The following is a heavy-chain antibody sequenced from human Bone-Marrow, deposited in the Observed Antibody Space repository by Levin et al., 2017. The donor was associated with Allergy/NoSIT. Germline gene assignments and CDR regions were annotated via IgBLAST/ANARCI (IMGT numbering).Heavy chain of an antibody. J-gene: IGHJ4*02. CDR2: VFQSGST. Sequence: KPSETLSLTCSVSGGSMHTTNHYWDWIRQSPGKRLEWIGNVFQSGSTSYNPSLQSRVTISVDTSENQFSLKMTSVTAADTAFYYCARSLAVAGNRFDFWGQGILVTVSS. CDR1: GGSMHTTNHY. V-gene: IGHV4-39*07. D-gene: IGHD6-19*01. CDR3: ARSLAVAGNRFDF.